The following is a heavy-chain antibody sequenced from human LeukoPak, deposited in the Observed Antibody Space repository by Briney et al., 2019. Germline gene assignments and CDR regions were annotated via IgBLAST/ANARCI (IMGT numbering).Heavy chain of an antibody. CDR3: AKGPYSGSLDY. D-gene: IGHD1-26*01. V-gene: IGHV3-30*18. Sequence: GRSLRLSCAASGFTFSSYGMHWVRQAPGKGLEWVAVISYDGSNKYHADSVKGRFTISRDNSKNTLYLQMNSLRAEDTAVYYCAKGPYSGSLDYWGQGTLVTVSS. CDR2: ISYDGSNK. CDR1: GFTFSSYG. J-gene: IGHJ4*02.